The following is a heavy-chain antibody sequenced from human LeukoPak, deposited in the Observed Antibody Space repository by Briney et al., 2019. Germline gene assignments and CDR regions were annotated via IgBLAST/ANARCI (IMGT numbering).Heavy chain of an antibody. CDR2: ISSSSSTI. CDR3: AREYCGGGSCYSPFDY. D-gene: IGHD2-15*01. Sequence: GGSLRLSCAASGFTFSSYSMNWVRQAPGKGLEWVSYISSSSSTIYYADSVKGRFTISRDNAKNSLYLQMNSLRAEDTAVYYCAREYCGGGSCYSPFDYWGQGTLVTVSS. J-gene: IGHJ4*02. CDR1: GFTFSSYS. V-gene: IGHV3-48*01.